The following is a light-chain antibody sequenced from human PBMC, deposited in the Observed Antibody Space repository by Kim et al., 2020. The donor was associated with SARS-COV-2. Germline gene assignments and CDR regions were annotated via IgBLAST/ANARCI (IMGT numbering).Light chain of an antibody. V-gene: IGKV1-39*01. Sequence: DIQMTQSPSSLSASVGDRVTITCRASQRISSYLNWYQQKPGKAPKLLIYAASRLQSGVPSRFSGSGSGTDFTLTISSLQSEDFATYYCQQSDVTPYTFGQGTKVEI. CDR1: QRISSY. CDR3: QQSDVTPYT. J-gene: IGKJ2*01. CDR2: AAS.